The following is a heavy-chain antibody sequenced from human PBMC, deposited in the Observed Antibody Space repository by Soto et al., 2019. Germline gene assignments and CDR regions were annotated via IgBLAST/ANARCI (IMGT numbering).Heavy chain of an antibody. D-gene: IGHD2-2*01. Sequence: EVQLSQSGGGLVQPGGSLRLSCATSGFTFSSYAMNWVRQAPGKGLEWVSGSDSGGPTYYTDSVKGRFTVSRDNSKNTLYLQMNSLRAEDTAVYYCANGGYCSSTSCYLFDYWGQGTLVTVSS. CDR2: SDSGGPT. J-gene: IGHJ4*02. V-gene: IGHV3-23*01. CDR1: GFTFSSYA. CDR3: ANGGYCSSTSCYLFDY.